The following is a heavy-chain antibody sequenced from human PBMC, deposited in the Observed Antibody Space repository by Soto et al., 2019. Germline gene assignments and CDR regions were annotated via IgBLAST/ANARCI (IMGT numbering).Heavy chain of an antibody. CDR3: ARHTPAISISDH. CDR1: GGSISSSSYY. J-gene: IGHJ4*02. Sequence: QLQLQESGPGLVKPSETLSLTCTVSGGSISSSSYYWGWIRQPPGKGLEWIGSIDYSGSTYYNPSLQSRVTISVDTSKNPFSLKLSSVTAADTAVYSCARHTPAISISDHWGQGTLVTVSS. V-gene: IGHV4-39*01. CDR2: IDYSGST. D-gene: IGHD2-15*01.